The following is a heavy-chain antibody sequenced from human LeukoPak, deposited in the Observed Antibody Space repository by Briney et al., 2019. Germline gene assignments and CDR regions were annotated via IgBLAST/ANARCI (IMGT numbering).Heavy chain of an antibody. CDR3: AAWGSGNY. J-gene: IGHJ4*02. Sequence: PGGSLRLSCAASGFTFSTYAMSWVGQAPGKGLEWVANTNQDGSQKYYVDSVKGRFTISRDNAEKLFYLQINSLRVEDTAAYYCAAWGSGNYWGQGTLVTVSS. CDR1: GFTFSTYA. CDR2: TNQDGSQK. V-gene: IGHV3-7*03. D-gene: IGHD7-27*01.